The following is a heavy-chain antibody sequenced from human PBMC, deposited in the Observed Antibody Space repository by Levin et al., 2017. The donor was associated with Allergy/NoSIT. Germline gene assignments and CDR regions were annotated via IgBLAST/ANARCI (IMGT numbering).Heavy chain of an antibody. CDR2: ISYSGGTL. CDR3: ARGGRGRAFTIYNYFDL. V-gene: IGHV3-23*01. J-gene: IGHJ4*02. Sequence: GGSLRLSCAASGFTFSSYAMSWVRQAPGKGLEWVSSISYSGGTLYDADSVRGRFTISRDNSKNTLFLQLDRVQGEDTALYFCARGGRGRAFTIYNYFDLWGQGTLVTVSS. CDR1: GFTFSSYA. D-gene: IGHD3-3*02.